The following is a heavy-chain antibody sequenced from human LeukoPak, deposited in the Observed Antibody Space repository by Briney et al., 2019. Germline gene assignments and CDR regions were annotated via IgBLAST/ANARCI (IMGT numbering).Heavy chain of an antibody. J-gene: IGHJ3*02. CDR1: GFTFDDYA. Sequence: GGSLRLSCAASGFTFDDYAMHWVRQAPGKGLEWVSGISWNSGSIGYADSVKGRFTISRDNAKNSLYLQMNSLRAEDTALYYCAKGVGGDCYPDAFDIWGQGTMVTVSS. CDR3: AKGVGGDCYPDAFDI. V-gene: IGHV3-9*01. D-gene: IGHD2-21*02. CDR2: ISWNSGSI.